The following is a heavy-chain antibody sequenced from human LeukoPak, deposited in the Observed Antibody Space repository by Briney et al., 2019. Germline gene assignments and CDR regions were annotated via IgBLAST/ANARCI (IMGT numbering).Heavy chain of an antibody. D-gene: IGHD6-19*01. Sequence: GGSLRLSCAASGFTFSSYAMSWVRQAPGKGLEWVSAISGSGGSTYYADPVKGRFTISRDNSKNTLYLQMNSLRAEDTAVYYCAKTIAVAGKTEYYYYGMDVWGQGTTVTVSS. CDR2: ISGSGGST. J-gene: IGHJ6*02. V-gene: IGHV3-23*01. CDR1: GFTFSSYA. CDR3: AKTIAVAGKTEYYYYGMDV.